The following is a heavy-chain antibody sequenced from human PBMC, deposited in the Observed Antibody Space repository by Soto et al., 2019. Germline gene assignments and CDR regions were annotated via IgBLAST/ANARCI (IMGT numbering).Heavy chain of an antibody. CDR1: GYTFTSYG. J-gene: IGHJ6*02. D-gene: IGHD1-26*01. CDR2: ISAYNGNT. Sequence: QVQLVQSGAEVKKPGASVKVSCKASGYTFTSYGISWVRQAPGQGREWMGWISAYNGNTNYAQKLQGRVTMTTDTTTSTAYMGLRSLRSDGTAVYFCASYSGRYLGYYYYYGMDVWGQGTTVTVSS. CDR3: ASYSGRYLGYYYYYGMDV. V-gene: IGHV1-18*01.